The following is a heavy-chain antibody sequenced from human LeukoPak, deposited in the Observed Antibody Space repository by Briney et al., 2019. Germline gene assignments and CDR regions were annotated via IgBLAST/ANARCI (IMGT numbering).Heavy chain of an antibody. CDR2: IYTSGST. CDR3: ARDYAVPYYYYMDV. D-gene: IGHD4-17*01. V-gene: IGHV4-61*02. J-gene: IGHJ6*03. Sequence: PSETLSLTCTVYGGSISSGSYYWSWIRQPAGKGLEWIGRIYTSGSTNYNPSLKSRVTISVDTSKNQFSLKLSSVTAADTAVYYCARDYAVPYYYYMDVWGKGTTVTVS. CDR1: GGSISSGSYY.